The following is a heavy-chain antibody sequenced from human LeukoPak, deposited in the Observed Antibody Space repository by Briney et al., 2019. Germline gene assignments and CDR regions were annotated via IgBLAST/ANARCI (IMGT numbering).Heavy chain of an antibody. CDR2: SSSSGSTI. V-gene: IGHV3-11*01. D-gene: IGHD2-2*01. CDR3: ARSIPAGNRR. Sequence: GGPVRLSCAASGFTFSDYYISWMGHAPGKGLEWVAYSSSSGSTIDYADSVKGRFTISRDNAKNSLYLQMNSLRAEDTAVYYCARSIPAGNRRWGQGTLVTVSS. J-gene: IGHJ4*02. CDR1: GFTFSDYY.